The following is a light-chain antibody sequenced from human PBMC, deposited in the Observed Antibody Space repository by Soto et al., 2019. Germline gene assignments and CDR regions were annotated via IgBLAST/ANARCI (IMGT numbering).Light chain of an antibody. V-gene: IGKV3-20*01. J-gene: IGKJ1*01. CDR1: QTGSSNY. CDR3: QHSGDFRWT. Sequence: EIVFTQSPGTLSLSPGERATLSCRASQTGSSNYLAWYQQKPGQAPRRLIYGASSRETGIPDMFSGRGFGTEFTLTISRLEPEDFEVDYCQHSGDFRWTFGLGTKVDIK. CDR2: GAS.